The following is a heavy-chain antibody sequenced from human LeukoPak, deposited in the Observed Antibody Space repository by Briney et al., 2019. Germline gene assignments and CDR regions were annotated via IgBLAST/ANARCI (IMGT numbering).Heavy chain of an antibody. D-gene: IGHD2-15*01. CDR3: ARDRDIVVVVAATPEAGY. J-gene: IGHJ4*02. Sequence: GSSVKVSCKASGGTFSSYAISWVRQAPGQGLEWMGRIIPIFGTANYAQKLQGRVTMTTDTSTSTAYMELRSLRSDDTAVYYCARDRDIVVVVAATPEAGYWGQGTLVTVSS. V-gene: IGHV1-69*05. CDR1: GGTFSSYA. CDR2: IIPIFGTA.